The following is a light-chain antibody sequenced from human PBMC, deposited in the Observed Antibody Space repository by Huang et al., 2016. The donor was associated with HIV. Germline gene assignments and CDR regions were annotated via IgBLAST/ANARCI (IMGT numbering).Light chain of an antibody. CDR2: DAS. J-gene: IGKJ5*01. CDR3: QQRKYWPPIT. Sequence: ETVLTQSPATLSLSPGERATLSCRASQSVNSYLAWYQQKPGQTPRRLIYDASNRATGIPARFSGSVSGTDFTLTISSLEPEDFAVYYCQQRKYWPPITFGQGTRLEIK. CDR1: QSVNSY. V-gene: IGKV3-11*01.